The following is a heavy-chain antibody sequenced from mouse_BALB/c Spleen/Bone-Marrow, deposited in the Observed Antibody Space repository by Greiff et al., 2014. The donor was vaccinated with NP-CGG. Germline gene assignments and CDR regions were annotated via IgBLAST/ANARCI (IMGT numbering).Heavy chain of an antibody. CDR2: IDTSDSYT. CDR3: ARSDYRFDPLPY. Sequence: VQLVESGAELVMPGASVKMSCKASGHTFTDYWMHWVKQRPGQGLEWIGAIDTSDSYTSYNQKFKGKATLTVDESSSTAYMQLSSXXSEDSAVYYCARSDYRFDPLPYWGQGTLVTVSA. V-gene: IGHV1-69*01. J-gene: IGHJ3*01. D-gene: IGHD2-14*01. CDR1: GHTFTDYW.